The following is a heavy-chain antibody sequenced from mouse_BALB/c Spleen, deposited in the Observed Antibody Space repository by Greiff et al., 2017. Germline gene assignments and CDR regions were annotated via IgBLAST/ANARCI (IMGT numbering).Heavy chain of an antibody. CDR2: ISSGGST. Sequence: EVKLMESGGGLVKPGGSLKLSCAASGFTFSSYAMSWVRQTPEKRLEWVASISSGGSTYYPDSVKGRFTISRDNARNILYLQMSSLRSEDTAMYYCARGGAYYGNYGGYFDVWGAGTTVTVSS. CDR3: ARGGAYYGNYGGYFDV. V-gene: IGHV5-6-5*01. CDR1: GFTFSSYA. J-gene: IGHJ1*01. D-gene: IGHD2-10*01.